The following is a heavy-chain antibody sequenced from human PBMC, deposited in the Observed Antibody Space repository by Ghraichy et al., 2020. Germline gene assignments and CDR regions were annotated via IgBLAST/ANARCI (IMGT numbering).Heavy chain of an antibody. CDR1: GGSISSYY. J-gene: IGHJ6*02. CDR3: ARARQQWLAYYYYYGMDV. D-gene: IGHD6-19*01. Sequence: SETLSLTCTVSGGSISSYYWSWIRQPPGKGLEWIGYIYYSGSTNYNPSLKSRVTISVDTSKNQFSLKLSSVTAADTAVYYCARARQQWLAYYYYYGMDVWGQGTTVTVSS. CDR2: IYYSGST. V-gene: IGHV4-59*01.